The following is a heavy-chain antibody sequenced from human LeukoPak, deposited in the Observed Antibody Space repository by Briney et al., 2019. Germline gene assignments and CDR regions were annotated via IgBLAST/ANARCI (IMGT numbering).Heavy chain of an antibody. CDR1: GFTFDDYA. Sequence: TGGSLRLSCAASGFTFDDYAMHWVRQAPGKGLEWVSGISWNSGSIGYADSVKGRFTISRDNSKNTLYLQMNSLRAEDTAVYYCARVPAPSYCSSTSCYTGDAFDIWGQGTMVTVSS. J-gene: IGHJ3*02. V-gene: IGHV3-9*01. D-gene: IGHD2-2*02. CDR2: ISWNSGSI. CDR3: ARVPAPSYCSSTSCYTGDAFDI.